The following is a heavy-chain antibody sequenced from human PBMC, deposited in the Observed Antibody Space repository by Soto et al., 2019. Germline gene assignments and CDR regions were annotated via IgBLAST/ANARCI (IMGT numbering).Heavy chain of an antibody. V-gene: IGHV1-58*01. J-gene: IGHJ3*01. CDR1: GFTFNRSA. D-gene: IGHD4-17*01. CDR3: VAQFGPTTVKDDAFDF. CDR2: IVVGNGKT. Sequence: QMQLVQSGPEVKKPGTSLKVSCKASGFTFNRSAVQWVRQARGQRLEWIGCIVVGNGKTNYAQNFQERVTITRDMSTSTSYMEMRSLRSEDTAVYYCVAQFGPTTVKDDAFDFWGQGTMVTVSS.